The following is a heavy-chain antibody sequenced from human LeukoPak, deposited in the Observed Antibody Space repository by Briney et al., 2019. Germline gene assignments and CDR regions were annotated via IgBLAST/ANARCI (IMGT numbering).Heavy chain of an antibody. Sequence: SETLSLTCTVSGGSVSIGSYYGSWIRQPPGKGLEWIGYIYYSGSTNYNPSLKSRVTISVDTSKNQFSLKLSSVTAADTAVYYCARDKDIVVVPAAMTWDYYYGMDVWGKGTTVTVSS. CDR2: IYYSGST. D-gene: IGHD2-2*01. V-gene: IGHV4-61*01. CDR3: ARDKDIVVVPAAMTWDYYYGMDV. J-gene: IGHJ6*04. CDR1: GGSVSIGSYY.